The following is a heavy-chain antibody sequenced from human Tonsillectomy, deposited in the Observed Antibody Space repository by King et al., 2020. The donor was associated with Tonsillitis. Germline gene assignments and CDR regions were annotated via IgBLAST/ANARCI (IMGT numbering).Heavy chain of an antibody. V-gene: IGHV3-23*04. J-gene: IGHJ4*02. CDR3: VREMLTGSCADY. CDR1: GFTFRIYA. D-gene: IGHD2-15*01. Sequence: DVQLVESGGGLVQPGGPLRLSCAASGFTFRIYALSWVRQSPGKGLQWVSAISGSGYKTYYIDSVKGRFTISRDNSKNTVSLQMNSLRAADTGVYYCVREMLTGSCADYWGQGTLVTVSS. CDR2: ISGSGYKT.